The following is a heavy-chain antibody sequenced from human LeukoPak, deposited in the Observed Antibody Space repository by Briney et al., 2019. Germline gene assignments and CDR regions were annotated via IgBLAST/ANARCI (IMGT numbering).Heavy chain of an antibody. CDR3: AIYTEDIVVVPAAPDY. D-gene: IGHD2-2*01. CDR1: GDSISSNNW. V-gene: IGHV4-4*02. Sequence: PSGTLSLTCAVSGDSISSNNWWSWVRQPPGKGLEWIGEIYHNGDTNYNPSLKSRVTISVDQSKNQFSLKLSSVTAADTAVYYCAIYTEDIVVVPAAPDYWGQGTLVTVSS. CDR2: IYHNGDT. J-gene: IGHJ4*02.